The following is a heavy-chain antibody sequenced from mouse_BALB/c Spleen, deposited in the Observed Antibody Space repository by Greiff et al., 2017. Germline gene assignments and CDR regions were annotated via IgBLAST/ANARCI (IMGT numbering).Heavy chain of an antibody. CDR2: ISYSGST. D-gene: IGHD2-4*01. CDR1: GYSITSDYA. Sequence: EVQLQESGPGLVKPSQSLSLTCTVTGYSITSDYAWNWIRQFPGNKLEWMGYISYSGSTSYNPSLKSRISITRDTSKNQFFLQLNSVTTEDTATYYCARGGDYDGFAYWGQGTLVTVSA. V-gene: IGHV3-2*02. J-gene: IGHJ3*01. CDR3: ARGGDYDGFAY.